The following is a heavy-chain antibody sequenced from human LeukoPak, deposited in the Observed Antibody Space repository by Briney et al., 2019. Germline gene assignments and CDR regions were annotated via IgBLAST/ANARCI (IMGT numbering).Heavy chain of an antibody. Sequence: PGGSLRLSCAASGFTFSSYAMNWVRQNPGKGLEWVSSISDSGDETYYADSVRGRFTISRDNSKNTLYLQMKSLGGDDTALYYCAKCWRVVSGNWYLSFDSWGQGTLVTVSS. D-gene: IGHD6-13*01. CDR3: AKCWRVVSGNWYLSFDS. CDR1: GFTFSSYA. CDR2: ISDSGDET. V-gene: IGHV3-23*01. J-gene: IGHJ4*02.